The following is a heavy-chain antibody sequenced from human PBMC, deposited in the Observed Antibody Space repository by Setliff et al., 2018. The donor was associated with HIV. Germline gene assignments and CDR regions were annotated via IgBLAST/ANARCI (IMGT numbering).Heavy chain of an antibody. CDR2: INPDTGDT. V-gene: IGHV1-2*04. D-gene: IGHD1-26*01. Sequence: ASVKVSCKASRYTFTVYYIHWVRQAPGEGLEWMGWINPDTGDTNYAQKFQGWVTMTRDTSISTAYMELSRLRSDDTSLDYCARGGGSSAPDAFDIWGQGTMVTVSS. CDR3: ARGGGSSAPDAFDI. J-gene: IGHJ3*02. CDR1: RYTFTVYY.